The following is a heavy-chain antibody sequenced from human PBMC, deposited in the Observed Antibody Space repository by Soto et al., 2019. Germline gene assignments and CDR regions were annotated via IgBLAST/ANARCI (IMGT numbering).Heavy chain of an antibody. CDR2: INPSGGST. CDR3: ATFQLEMDYYYYGMDV. J-gene: IGHJ6*02. Sequence: ASVKVSCTASGYTFTSYYMHWVRQAPGQGLEWMGIINPSGGSTSYAQKFQGRVTMTRDTSTSTVYMELSSLRSEDTAVYYCATFQLEMDYYYYGMDVWGQGTTVTVSS. V-gene: IGHV1-46*01. D-gene: IGHD1-1*01. CDR1: GYTFTSYY.